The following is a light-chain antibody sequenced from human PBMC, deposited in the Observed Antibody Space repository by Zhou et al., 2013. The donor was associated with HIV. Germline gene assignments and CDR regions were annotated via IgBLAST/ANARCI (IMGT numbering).Light chain of an antibody. CDR1: QGISNF. Sequence: DIQMTQSPSSLSASVGDRVTITCRASQGISNFLAWYQQKPGKPPKVLIYAASTLQSGVPSRFMAVDLGQISLSPSAACSLKMLTTYYCLKSITLPPRTFG. J-gene: IGKJ1*01. CDR3: LKSITLPPRT. V-gene: IGKV1-27*01. CDR2: AAS.